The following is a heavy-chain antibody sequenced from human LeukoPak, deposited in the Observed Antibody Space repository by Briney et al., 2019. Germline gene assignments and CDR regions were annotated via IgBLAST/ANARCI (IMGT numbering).Heavy chain of an antibody. J-gene: IGHJ6*02. CDR3: ARGYSYGYRYYYGMDV. Sequence: SETLSPTCAVYGGSFSGYYWSWIRQPPGKGLEWIGEINHSGSTNYNPSLKSRVTISVDTSKNQFSLKLSSVTAADTAVYYCARGYSYGYRYYYGMDVWGQGTTVTVSS. CDR1: GGSFSGYY. V-gene: IGHV4-34*01. D-gene: IGHD5-18*01. CDR2: INHSGST.